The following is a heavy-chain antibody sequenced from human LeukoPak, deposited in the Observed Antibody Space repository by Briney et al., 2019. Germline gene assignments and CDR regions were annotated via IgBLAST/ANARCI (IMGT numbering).Heavy chain of an antibody. D-gene: IGHD1-26*01. V-gene: IGHV3-23*01. Sequence: GGSLRLSCAASGFTFDDYAMHWVRQVPGKGLEWVSSIDNGGTTYYAGSVKGRFTISKDNSKNTLYLQVNSLRAEDTAVYYCAKMRGHPREAYYFDSWGQGALVTVSS. J-gene: IGHJ4*02. CDR3: AKMRGHPREAYYFDS. CDR1: GFTFDDYA. CDR2: IDNGGTT.